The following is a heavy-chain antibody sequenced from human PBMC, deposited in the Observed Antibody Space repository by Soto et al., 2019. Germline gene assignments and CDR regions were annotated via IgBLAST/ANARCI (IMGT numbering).Heavy chain of an antibody. CDR3: ARPHYYGSGSYWFDP. Sequence: PSETLSLTCAVSGGSISSSNWWSWVRQPPGKGLEWIGEIYHSGSTNYNPSLKSRVTISVDKSKNQFSLKLSSVTAADTAVYYCARPHYYGSGSYWFDPWGQGTLVTVSS. CDR2: IYHSGST. CDR1: GGSISSSNW. V-gene: IGHV4-4*02. D-gene: IGHD3-10*01. J-gene: IGHJ5*02.